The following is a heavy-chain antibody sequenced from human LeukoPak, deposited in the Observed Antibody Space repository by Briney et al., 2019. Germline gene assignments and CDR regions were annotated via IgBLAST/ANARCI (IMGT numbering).Heavy chain of an antibody. V-gene: IGHV3-49*04. D-gene: IGHD2-2*02. Sequence: GGSLRLSCTASGFTFGDYAMSWVRQAPGKGLEWVGFIRSKAYGGTTEYAASVKGRFTISRDDSKSIAYLQMNSLKTEDTAVYYCTRGYCSSTSCYMMDYWGQGTLVTVSS. CDR2: IRSKAYGGTT. CDR1: GFTFGDYA. J-gene: IGHJ4*02. CDR3: TRGYCSSTSCYMMDY.